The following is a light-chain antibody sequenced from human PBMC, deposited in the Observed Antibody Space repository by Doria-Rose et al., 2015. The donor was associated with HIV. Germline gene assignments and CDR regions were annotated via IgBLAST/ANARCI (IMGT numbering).Light chain of an antibody. CDR3: LQYGTSWT. Sequence: EIVLTQSPGTLSLSPGERATLSCRASQSFSSTYLAWYQQKPGQAPSLLIYDGSTRATGIPDRFSASGSGTDFALTINRLEPEDFALYYCLQYGTSWTFGQGTKAEI. V-gene: IGKV3-20*01. CDR2: DGS. CDR1: QSFSSTY. J-gene: IGKJ1*01.